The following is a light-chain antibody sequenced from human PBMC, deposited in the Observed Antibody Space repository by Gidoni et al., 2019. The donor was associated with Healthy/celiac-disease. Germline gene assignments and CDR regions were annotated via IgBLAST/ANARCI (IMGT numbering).Light chain of an antibody. Sequence: IVMTQSPDSLAVSLGERATINCKSSQSVLYSSNNKNYLAWYQQKPGQPPKLLIYWASTRESGVPDRFSGSGSGTDFTLTISSLQAEDVAVYYCQQYYSTRDTFGQGTKLEIK. CDR3: QQYYSTRDT. V-gene: IGKV4-1*01. J-gene: IGKJ2*01. CDR2: WAS. CDR1: QSVLYSSNNKNY.